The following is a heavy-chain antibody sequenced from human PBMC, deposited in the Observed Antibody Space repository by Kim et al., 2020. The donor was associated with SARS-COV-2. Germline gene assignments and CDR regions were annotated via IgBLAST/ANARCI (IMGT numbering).Heavy chain of an antibody. Sequence: GGSLRLSCAASGFTFSSYAMSWVRQAPGKGLEWVSTISGSDGSTYYADSVKGRFTISRDNSKNTLYLQMNSLRAEDTAVYYCAQNGVYSGSYDRMGYYYYGMDVWGQGTTVTVSS. V-gene: IGHV3-23*01. CDR3: AQNGVYSGSYDRMGYYYYGMDV. D-gene: IGHD1-26*01. CDR2: ISGSDGST. J-gene: IGHJ6*02. CDR1: GFTFSSYA.